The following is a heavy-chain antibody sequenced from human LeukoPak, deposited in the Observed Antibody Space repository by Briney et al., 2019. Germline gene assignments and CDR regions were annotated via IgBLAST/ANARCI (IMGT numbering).Heavy chain of an antibody. D-gene: IGHD2-21*01. V-gene: IGHV3-30*01. J-gene: IGHJ5*02. Sequence: PGGSLRLSCAASGFTFSSYVMHWVRQAPGKGLEWVAVISYDGSNKYYADSVKGRFTISRDNSKNTLYLQMNSLRAEDTAVYYCARDSIPNNWFDPWGQGTLVTVSS. CDR2: ISYDGSNK. CDR3: ARDSIPNNWFDP. CDR1: GFTFSSYV.